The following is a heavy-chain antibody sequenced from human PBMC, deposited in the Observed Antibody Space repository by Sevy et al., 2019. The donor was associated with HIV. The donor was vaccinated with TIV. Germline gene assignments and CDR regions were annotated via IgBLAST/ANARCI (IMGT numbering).Heavy chain of an antibody. D-gene: IGHD2-2*01. Sequence: GGSLRLSCAVSGFTFRSYWMSWVRLAPGKGLEWVAHVKVDGSEKDHVDSVKGRFTISRDNAKNSLFLQMNSLRVEDTAVYYCATDCSSTSCLWGLDVWGQGTAVTVSS. J-gene: IGHJ6*02. CDR1: GFTFRSYW. CDR2: VKVDGSEK. CDR3: ATDCSSTSCLWGLDV. V-gene: IGHV3-7*03.